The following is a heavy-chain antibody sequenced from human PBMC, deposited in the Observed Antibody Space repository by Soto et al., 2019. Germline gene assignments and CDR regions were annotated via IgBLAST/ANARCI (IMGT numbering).Heavy chain of an antibody. J-gene: IGHJ6*02. CDR2: IRSKANSYAT. V-gene: IGHV3-73*01. Sequence: GGSLRLSCAASGFTFSGSAMHWVRQASGKGLEWVGRIRSKANSYATAYAASVKGRFTISRDDSKNTAYLQMNSLKTEDTAVYYCGSSWGGSVSPRYYYYGMDVWGQGTTVTVSS. CDR1: GFTFSGSA. D-gene: IGHD6-13*01. CDR3: GSSWGGSVSPRYYYYGMDV.